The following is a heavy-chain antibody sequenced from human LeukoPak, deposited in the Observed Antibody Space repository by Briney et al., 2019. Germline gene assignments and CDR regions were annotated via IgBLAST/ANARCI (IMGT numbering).Heavy chain of an antibody. D-gene: IGHD5-18*01. V-gene: IGHV3-30-3*01. J-gene: IGHJ4*02. CDR2: MSYDGSNK. CDR1: GFTFSSYA. CDR3: ARSTPAYSYRVDY. Sequence: GGSLRLSCAASGFTFSSYAMHWVRQAPGKGLEWVTLMSYDGSNKYYTDSVKGRFTISRDNSKDTLYLQMNSLRAEDTAVYYCARSTPAYSYRVDYWGQGTLVTVSS.